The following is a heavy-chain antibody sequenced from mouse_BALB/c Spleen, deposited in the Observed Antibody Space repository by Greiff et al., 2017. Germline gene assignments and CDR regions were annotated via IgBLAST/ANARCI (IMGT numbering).Heavy chain of an antibody. V-gene: IGHV1-18*01. J-gene: IGHJ4*01. CDR1: GYTFTDYN. Sequence: DVQLQESGPELVKPGASVKIPCKASGYTFTDYNMDWVKQSHGKSLEWIGDINPNNGGTIYNQKFKGKATLTVDKSSSTAYMELRSLTSEDTAVYYCARRDGYFLYYYAMDYWGQGTSVTVSS. CDR2: INPNNGGT. CDR3: ARRDGYFLYYYAMDY. D-gene: IGHD2-3*01.